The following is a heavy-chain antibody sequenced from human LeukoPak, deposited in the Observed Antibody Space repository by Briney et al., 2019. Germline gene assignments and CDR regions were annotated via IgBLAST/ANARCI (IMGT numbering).Heavy chain of an antibody. CDR2: IGTVGDT. J-gene: IGHJ6*02. CDR1: GFTFRNYD. CDR3: LRDCNNIRCSGARMDV. D-gene: IGHD2/OR15-2a*01. V-gene: IGHV3-13*01. Sequence: GESLRLSCAAFGFTFRNYDMHWVRQATGKGLEWVSSIGTVGDTYYSDSVKGRFTISRENAKNSWYLQMSSLRAGDTAVYYCLRDCNNIRCSGARMDVWGQGTTVIVSS.